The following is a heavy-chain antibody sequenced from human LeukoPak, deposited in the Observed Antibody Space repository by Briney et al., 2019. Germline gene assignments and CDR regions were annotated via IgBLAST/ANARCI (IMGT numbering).Heavy chain of an antibody. CDR2: ISSSSSYI. V-gene: IGHV3-21*01. D-gene: IGHD4-23*01. Sequence: GGSLRLPCAASGFTFSSYSMNWVRQAPGKGLEWVSSISSSSSYIYYADSVKGRFTISRDNAKNSLYLQMNSLRAEDTAVYYCARSGGGNSEFDYWGQGTLVTVSS. J-gene: IGHJ4*02. CDR1: GFTFSSYS. CDR3: ARSGGGNSEFDY.